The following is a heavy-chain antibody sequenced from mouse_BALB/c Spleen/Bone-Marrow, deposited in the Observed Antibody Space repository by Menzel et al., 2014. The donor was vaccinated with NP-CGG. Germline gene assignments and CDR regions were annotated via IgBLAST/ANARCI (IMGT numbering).Heavy chain of an antibody. CDR2: ISYSGIT. Sequence: VQLQHSGPGLVKPSQSLSLTCTVTGYSITSDYAWNWIRQFPGNKLEWMGYISYSGITSYNPSLKSRISITRDTSKNQFFLQLNSVTTEDTATYYCARGRAAWFAYWGQGTLVTVSA. D-gene: IGHD3-3*01. V-gene: IGHV3-2*02. CDR3: ARGRAAWFAY. J-gene: IGHJ3*01. CDR1: GYSITSDYA.